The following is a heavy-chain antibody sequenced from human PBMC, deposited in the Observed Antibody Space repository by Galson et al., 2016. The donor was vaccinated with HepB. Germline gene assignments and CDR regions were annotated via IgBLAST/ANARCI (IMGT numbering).Heavy chain of an antibody. CDR2: ISSSGSTI. CDR3: AREDIAAAGTGFDN. Sequence: SLRLSCAASGFTFSSYEMNWVRQAPGKGLEWVSYISSSGSTIYYADSVKGRFTISRDNARNSLYLQMNSLRAEDTAVYYCAREDIAAAGTGFDNWGQGALVTVSS. D-gene: IGHD6-13*01. V-gene: IGHV3-48*03. CDR1: GFTFSSYE. J-gene: IGHJ4*02.